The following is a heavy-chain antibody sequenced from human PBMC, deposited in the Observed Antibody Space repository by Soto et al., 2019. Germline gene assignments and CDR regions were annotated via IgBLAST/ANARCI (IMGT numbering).Heavy chain of an antibody. D-gene: IGHD3-22*01. J-gene: IGHJ4*02. CDR1: GYTFTSYG. CDR3: ARDGNYYDSSGYYSKFDY. V-gene: IGHV1-18*01. CDR2: ISTFNGNA. Sequence: ASVKVSCKTSGYTFTSYGILWVRQAPGQGLECMGWISTFNGNAHYAQNLQDRVTMTTDTSTSTAYLELTSLRSDDTGMYYCARDGNYYDSSGYYSKFDYWGQGTLVTVS.